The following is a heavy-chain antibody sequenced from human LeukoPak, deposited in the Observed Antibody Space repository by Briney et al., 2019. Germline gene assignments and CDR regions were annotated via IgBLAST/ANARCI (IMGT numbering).Heavy chain of an antibody. CDR3: ARDNHVVVVAASAPLYYYGMDV. D-gene: IGHD2-15*01. J-gene: IGHJ6*02. V-gene: IGHV3-21*01. CDR2: ISSSSSYI. CDR1: GFTFSSYS. Sequence: GGSLRLSCAASGFTFSSYSMNWARQAPGQGLEWVSSISSSSSYIYYADSLKGRFTISRDNAKNSLYLQMNSLRAEDTAVYYCARDNHVVVVAASAPLYYYGMDVWGQGTTVTVSS.